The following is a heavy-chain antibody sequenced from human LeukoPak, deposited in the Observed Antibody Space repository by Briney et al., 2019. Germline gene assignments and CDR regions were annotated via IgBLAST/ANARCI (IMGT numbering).Heavy chain of an antibody. D-gene: IGHD3-16*01. J-gene: IGHJ4*02. Sequence: GGSLRLSCSASGFTVSSNYMSWVRQAPGKGLEWVSGISGSSVSTYSADSVKGRFTISRDNSKNTLYLQMNSLRAEDTAVYYCAKLEYDYVWGSYIDYWGQGTLVTVSS. V-gene: IGHV3-23*01. CDR2: ISGSSVST. CDR3: AKLEYDYVWGSYIDY. CDR1: GFTVSSNY.